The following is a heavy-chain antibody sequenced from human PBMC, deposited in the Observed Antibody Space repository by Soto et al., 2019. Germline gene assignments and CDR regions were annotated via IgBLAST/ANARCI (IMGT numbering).Heavy chain of an antibody. Sequence: EVQLLESGGDLVRPGESRRRSCTASGFILSNYAMNWVRHAPGKGLVCVSTLSKDGANEHYDDSVKGRFTISRDGSKNTLYLQMNGLRAEVTAMYYRAKDPSPGSADYWGQGTQVTVSS. CDR2: LSKDGANE. CDR3: AKDPSPGSADY. D-gene: IGHD3-10*01. CDR1: GFILSNYA. J-gene: IGHJ4*02. V-gene: IGHV3-23*01.